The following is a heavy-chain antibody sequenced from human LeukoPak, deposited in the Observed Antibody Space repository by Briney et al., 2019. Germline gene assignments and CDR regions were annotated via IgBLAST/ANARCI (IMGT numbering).Heavy chain of an antibody. V-gene: IGHV3-48*01. CDR3: ARDLGAILPYYFDY. J-gene: IGHJ4*02. CDR1: GFTFSSYS. Sequence: GGSLTLSCAASGFTFSSYSMNWVRQARGKGLEWVSYISSSSSTIYYADSVKGRFTISRDNAKNSLYLQMNSLRAEDTAVYYCARDLGAILPYYFDYWGQGTLVTVSS. D-gene: IGHD3-3*01. CDR2: ISSSSSTI.